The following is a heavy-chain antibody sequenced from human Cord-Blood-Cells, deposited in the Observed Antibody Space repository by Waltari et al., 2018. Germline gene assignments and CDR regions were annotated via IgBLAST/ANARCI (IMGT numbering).Heavy chain of an antibody. CDR1: GYTFTSYA. D-gene: IGHD1-1*01. V-gene: IGHV1-3*01. CDR2: INACNGNT. Sequence: QVQLVQSGAEVKKPGASVKVSCKASGYTFTSYAMHWVRQAPGQRLEWMGWINACNGNTKYSQKFQVRVTITRDTSASTAYMELSSLRSADTAVYYCARGGELERLFDYWGQGTLVTVSS. J-gene: IGHJ4*02. CDR3: ARGGELERLFDY.